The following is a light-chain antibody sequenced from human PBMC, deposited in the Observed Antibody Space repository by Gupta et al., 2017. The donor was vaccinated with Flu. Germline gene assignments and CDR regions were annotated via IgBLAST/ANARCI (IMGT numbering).Light chain of an antibody. Sequence: QSVLTQPPSASGTPGQRVTISCSGSSSNIGSNVVHWYQQLPGTAPKLLIYGDDQRPSGVPDRFSGSKSGTSASLAVSSLQSEDEADYYCATWDGSLNGPVFGGGTKVTVL. CDR2: GDD. CDR3: ATWDGSLNGPV. J-gene: IGLJ3*02. CDR1: SSNIGSNV. V-gene: IGLV1-44*01.